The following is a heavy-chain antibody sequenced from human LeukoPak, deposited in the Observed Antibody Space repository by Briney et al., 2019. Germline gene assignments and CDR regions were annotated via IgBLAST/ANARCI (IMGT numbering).Heavy chain of an antibody. J-gene: IGHJ4*02. V-gene: IGHV4-61*02. Sequence: SQTLSLTCTVSGGSISSGSYYWSWIRQPAGKGLEWIGRIYTSGSTNCNPSLKSRVTISVDTSKNQFSLKLSSVTAADTALYYCGSVKRGGRLGELSSGNFDYWGQGTLVTVSS. CDR3: GSVKRGGRLGELSSGNFDY. CDR2: IYTSGST. D-gene: IGHD3-16*02. CDR1: GGSISSGSYY.